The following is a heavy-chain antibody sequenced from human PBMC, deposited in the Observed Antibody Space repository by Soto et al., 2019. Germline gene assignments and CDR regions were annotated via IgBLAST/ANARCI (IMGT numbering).Heavy chain of an antibody. Sequence: QLPLEESGPGLVKSWETLSLTCSVSGDSISSISYYWGWIRQSPGEGLEWIGNIHGNGGTQYNPSLRSRVIISVDTSANQCTLRLTSVTAADTAVYYWASRYGPSEFDHWGQGSLVTVSS. CDR2: IHGNGGT. CDR1: GDSISSISYY. J-gene: IGHJ4*02. V-gene: IGHV4-39*01. D-gene: IGHD3-9*01. CDR3: ASRYGPSEFDH.